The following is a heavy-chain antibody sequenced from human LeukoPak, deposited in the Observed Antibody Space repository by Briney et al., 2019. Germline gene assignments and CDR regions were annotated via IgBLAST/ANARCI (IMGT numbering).Heavy chain of an antibody. CDR2: ISGSGTYI. V-gene: IGHV3-21*01. D-gene: IGHD2-2*01. Sequence: PGGSLRLSCAASGFTFSSYAMSWVRQAPGKGLEWVSSISGSGTYIEYADSLKGRITISRDNARNSLYLQMNSLRVEDTAVYYCATSGCTSCFYDYWGQGTLVTVSS. J-gene: IGHJ4*02. CDR3: ATSGCTSCFYDY. CDR1: GFTFSSYA.